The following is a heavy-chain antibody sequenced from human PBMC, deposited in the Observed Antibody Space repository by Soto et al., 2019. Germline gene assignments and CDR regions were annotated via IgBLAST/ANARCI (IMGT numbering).Heavy chain of an antibody. Sequence: EVQLVESGGGLVKPGRSLRLSCAASGFTFADYAVNWIRQAPGKGLERIGFIRSEMRSGSTEYAASVNGRFTISRDDSKSIAYLQMNSLKTEDTAVYYCARARDDYDFWSGSQHWFDPWGQGTLVTVSS. CDR1: GFTFADYA. J-gene: IGHJ5*02. D-gene: IGHD3-3*01. CDR2: IRSEMRSGST. V-gene: IGHV3-49*05. CDR3: ARARDDYDFWSGSQHWFDP.